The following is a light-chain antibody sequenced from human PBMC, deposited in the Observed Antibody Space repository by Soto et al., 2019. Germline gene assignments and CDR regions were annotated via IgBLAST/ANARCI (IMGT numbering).Light chain of an antibody. CDR3: AAWDDVSYV. V-gene: IGLV1-44*01. CDR1: GSNIGRNT. J-gene: IGLJ1*01. CDR2: TND. Sequence: QSVLTQPPSASGTPGQRVIISCSGSGSNIGRNTVNWYQQLPGTAPRLLIYTNDQRLSGVPDRFSGSKSGTSASLAISGLRYEDEANYYFAAWDDVSYVFGTGTKVTVL.